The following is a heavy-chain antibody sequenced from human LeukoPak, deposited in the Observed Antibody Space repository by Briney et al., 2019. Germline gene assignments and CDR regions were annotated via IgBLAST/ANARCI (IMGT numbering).Heavy chain of an antibody. CDR2: ISGSDGST. CDR1: GFIFNYYA. CDR3: AKSGYSSGWFRAFDI. D-gene: IGHD6-19*01. J-gene: IGHJ3*02. V-gene: IGHV3-23*01. Sequence: GGSLRLSCATSGFIFNYYAMSWVRHAPGKGLEWVSGISGSDGSTYYADSVKSRFSISRDNSKKTLFLQMNSLRAEDTAVYYCAKSGYSSGWFRAFDIWGQGTLVTVSS.